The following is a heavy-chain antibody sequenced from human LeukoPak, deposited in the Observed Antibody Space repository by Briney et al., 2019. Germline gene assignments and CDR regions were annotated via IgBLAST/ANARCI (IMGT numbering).Heavy chain of an antibody. J-gene: IGHJ4*02. V-gene: IGHV3-74*01. CDR1: GFALSSYW. Sequence: PGGSLRLSCAASGFALSSYWMHWVRQAPGKGLVWVSDINSDGSTIRYADSVQGRFTISRDNAKNTLYLQMNSLRADDTAVYYCATRGYTSSKYWGQGTLVTVAS. CDR2: INSDGSTI. D-gene: IGHD2-2*02. CDR3: ATRGYTSSKY.